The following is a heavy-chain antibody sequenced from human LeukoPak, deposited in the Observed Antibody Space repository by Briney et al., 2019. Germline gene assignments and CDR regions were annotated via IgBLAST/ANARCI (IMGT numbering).Heavy chain of an antibody. CDR1: GGSFSGYY. J-gene: IGHJ4*02. CDR3: ARVYSSSWYGDY. Sequence: SETLSLTCAVYGGSFSGYYWSWFRQPPGKGLEWIGEINHSGSTNYNPSLKSRVTISVDTSKNQFSLKLSSVTAADTAVYYCARVYSSSWYGDYWGQGTLVTVSS. V-gene: IGHV4-34*01. CDR2: INHSGST. D-gene: IGHD6-13*01.